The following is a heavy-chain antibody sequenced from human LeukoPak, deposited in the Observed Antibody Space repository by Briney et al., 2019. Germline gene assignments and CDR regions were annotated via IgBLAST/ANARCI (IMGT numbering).Heavy chain of an antibody. CDR3: ARDREQWLIGPCDY. CDR2: TSPYNGNT. V-gene: IGHV1-18*01. J-gene: IGHJ4*02. D-gene: IGHD6-19*01. Sequence: ASVRVSCKASGYTFTNYYINWVRQAPGQGLEWMGWTSPYNGNTNYAQKFQGRVAMTTDTSTGTAYMELRSLRSDDAAVYYCARDREQWLIGPCDYWGQGTLVTVSS. CDR1: GYTFTNYY.